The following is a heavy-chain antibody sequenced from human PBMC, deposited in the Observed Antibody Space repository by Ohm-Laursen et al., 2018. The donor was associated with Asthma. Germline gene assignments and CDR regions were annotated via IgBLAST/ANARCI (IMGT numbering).Heavy chain of an antibody. CDR3: ARGPGSDFFHYYYYYGMDV. D-gene: IGHD3-3*01. CDR2: IYYSGST. Sequence: SDTLSLTCTVSGGSISSYYWSWIRQPPGKGLEWIGYIYYSGSTNYNPSLKSRVTISVDTSKNQFSLKLSSVTAADTAVYYCARGPGSDFFHYYYYYGMDVRGQGTTVTVSS. CDR1: GGSISSYY. V-gene: IGHV4-59*07. J-gene: IGHJ6*02.